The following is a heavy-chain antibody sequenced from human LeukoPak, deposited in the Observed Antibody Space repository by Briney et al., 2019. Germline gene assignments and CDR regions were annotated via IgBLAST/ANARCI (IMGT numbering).Heavy chain of an antibody. D-gene: IGHD2-15*01. V-gene: IGHV1-2*02. Sequence: ASVKVSCKASGYLFTNSYLHWVRQAPGQGLEWMGWINPNSGDTKSLQKCQGRVIMTRDTSIDTAYMELSGRTSDDTAVYYCARDSHCSDDDCYEYFPHWGQGTLVTVSS. CDR2: INPNSGDT. CDR1: GYLFTNSY. J-gene: IGHJ1*01. CDR3: ARDSHCSDDDCYEYFPH.